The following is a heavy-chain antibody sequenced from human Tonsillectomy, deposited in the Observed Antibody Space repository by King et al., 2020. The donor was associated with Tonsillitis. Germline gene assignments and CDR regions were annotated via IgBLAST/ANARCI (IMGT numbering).Heavy chain of an antibody. D-gene: IGHD2-2*01. CDR2: INPNSGGT. Sequence: VQLVQSGAEVKKPGASVKVSCKASGYTFTDYYMHWVRQAPGQGLEWMGWINPNSGGTNYAQKFQGRVTMTRDTSISTAYTELNRLTSDDTAMYYCARDVASIVVVPSVPNFWGQGTLLTVSS. J-gene: IGHJ4*02. CDR1: GYTFTDYY. V-gene: IGHV1-2*02. CDR3: ARDVASIVVVPSVPNF.